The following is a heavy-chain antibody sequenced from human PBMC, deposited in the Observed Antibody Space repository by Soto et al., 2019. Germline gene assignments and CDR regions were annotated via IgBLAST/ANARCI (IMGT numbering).Heavy chain of an antibody. D-gene: IGHD3-16*01. J-gene: IGHJ6*02. CDR2: IYYSGRT. Sequence: QVQLQESGPGLVKPSQTLSLTCTVSGGSISSGGYYWSWIRQHPGKGLEWIGYIYYSGRTYYNPSLRRRFTISVDTSKNQFSLKLSSVTAADTALYYWARDLLNSLPGGRGCDYYGMDVWGQGTTFTVSS. V-gene: IGHV4-31*03. CDR1: GGSISSGGYY. CDR3: ARDLLNSLPGGRGCDYYGMDV.